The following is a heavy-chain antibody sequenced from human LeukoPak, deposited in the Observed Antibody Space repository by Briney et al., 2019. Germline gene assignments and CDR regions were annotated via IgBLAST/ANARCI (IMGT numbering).Heavy chain of an antibody. CDR2: INSDWTST. V-gene: IGHV3-74*01. J-gene: IGHJ4*02. CDR3: ARGYRPNWGSPVWDY. Sequence: GGSLRLSCAAAGFTFSNYWMRWVRHAPGEGLGWVSLINSDWTSTNYADSVKGRFTISRDNSNITLYLQMNSLRAEDTAVYYCARGYRPNWGSPVWDYWGQGPLVTVSS. CDR1: GFTFSNYW. D-gene: IGHD7-27*01.